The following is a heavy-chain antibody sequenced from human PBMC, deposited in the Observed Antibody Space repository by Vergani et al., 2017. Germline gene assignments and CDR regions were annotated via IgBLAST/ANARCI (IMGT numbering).Heavy chain of an antibody. J-gene: IGHJ4*02. Sequence: QVQLVESGGGVVQPGRSLRLSCAASGFTFSSYGMHWVRQAPGKGLEWVAVIWYDGSNKYYADSVKGRFTISRDNSKNTLYLQMNSLRAEDTAVYYCARDWPFRAVAGIFDYWGQGTLVTVSS. D-gene: IGHD6-19*01. CDR3: ARDWPFRAVAGIFDY. CDR1: GFTFSSYG. V-gene: IGHV3-33*01. CDR2: IWYDGSNK.